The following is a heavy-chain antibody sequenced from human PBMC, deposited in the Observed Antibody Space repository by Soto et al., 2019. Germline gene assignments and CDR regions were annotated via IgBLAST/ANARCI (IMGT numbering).Heavy chain of an antibody. D-gene: IGHD1-7*01. CDR3: ATITGTTIYSYYGMDV. CDR2: IIPIFGTA. J-gene: IGHJ6*02. CDR1: GGTFSSYA. Sequence: QVQLVQSGAEVKKPGSSVKVSCKASGGTFSSYAISWVRQAPGQGLEWMGGIIPIFGTANYAQKFQGRVTITADESTSTAYMELSSLRSDDTAVYYCATITGTTIYSYYGMDVWCQGTTVTVSS. V-gene: IGHV1-69*01.